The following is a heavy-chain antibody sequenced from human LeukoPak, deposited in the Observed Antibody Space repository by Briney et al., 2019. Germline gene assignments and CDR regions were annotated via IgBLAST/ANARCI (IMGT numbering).Heavy chain of an antibody. V-gene: IGHV3-23*01. CDR2: ITGSTGTT. CDR3: AREGSDNSGYDLGF. J-gene: IGHJ4*02. Sequence: PGGSLRLSCAASGFTFGSYAMNWVLQAPGKGLEWVSAITGSTGTTYCADSVKGRFTVSRDNSKNTLYLQVNSLRAEDTAVYYCAREGSDNSGYDLGFWGQGTLVTVSS. D-gene: IGHD3-9*01. CDR1: GFTFGSYA.